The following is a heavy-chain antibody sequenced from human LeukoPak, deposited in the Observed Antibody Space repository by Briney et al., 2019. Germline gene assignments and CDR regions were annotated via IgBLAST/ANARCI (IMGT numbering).Heavy chain of an antibody. V-gene: IGHV3-23*01. Sequence: GGSLRLSWAASGFTSSSYAMSGFRQAPGRGLEWVSAITGSGGSTYYADSVKRRFTISRHNSKNPLHLQMNSLRAEDTAVYYCAKHSIFSTGTAYYFDYWGQGTLVTVSS. CDR2: ITGSGGST. CDR1: GFTSSSYA. CDR3: AKHSIFSTGTAYYFDY. J-gene: IGHJ4*02. D-gene: IGHD2/OR15-2a*01.